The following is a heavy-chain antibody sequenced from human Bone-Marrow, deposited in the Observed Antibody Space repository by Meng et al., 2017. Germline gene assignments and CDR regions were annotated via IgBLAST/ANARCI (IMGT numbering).Heavy chain of an antibody. V-gene: IGHV1-18*01. CDR3: ARGYTSVWDLDC. D-gene: IGHD6-19*01. CDR2: IRPDNGNT. J-gene: IGHJ4*02. CDR1: GYNFTAFV. Sequence: ASVKVSCKASGYNFTAFVVTWVRRAPGQGLEWMGWIRPDNGNTKSAQNFEARVTLTTDTSTSTAYMELRSLKTDDTDIYYCARGYTSVWDLDCWGQGTLVTVSS.